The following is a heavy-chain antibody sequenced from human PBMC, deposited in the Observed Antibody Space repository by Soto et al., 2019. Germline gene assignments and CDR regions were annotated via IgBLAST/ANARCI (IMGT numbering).Heavy chain of an antibody. Sequence: GGSLRLSCAASGFTFSSYWMSWVRQAPGKGLEWVANIKQDGSEKYYVDSVKGRFTISRDNAKNSLYLQMNSLRAEDTAVYYCARDVVVPAAIFSGDYYYYGMDVWGQGTTVTVSS. CDR3: ARDVVVPAAIFSGDYYYYGMDV. CDR1: GFTFSSYW. D-gene: IGHD2-2*01. V-gene: IGHV3-7*01. J-gene: IGHJ6*02. CDR2: IKQDGSEK.